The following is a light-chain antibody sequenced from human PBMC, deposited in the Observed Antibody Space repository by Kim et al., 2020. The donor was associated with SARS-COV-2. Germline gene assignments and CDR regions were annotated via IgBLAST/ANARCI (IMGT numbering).Light chain of an antibody. CDR1: TNDIGTYKY. CDR3: SSYTSSDTYV. Sequence: GQSITISCTGSTNDIGTYKYDSWYQQLPGKVPKLIIYDVSRRPSGVSDRFSGSKSGNTASLTISGLQSEDEADYYCSSYTSSDTYVFGPGTKVTVL. J-gene: IGLJ1*01. CDR2: DVS. V-gene: IGLV2-14*04.